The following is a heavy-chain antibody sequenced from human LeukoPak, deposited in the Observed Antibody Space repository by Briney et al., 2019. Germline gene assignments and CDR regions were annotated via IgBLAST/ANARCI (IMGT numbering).Heavy chain of an antibody. CDR2: ISGSGGST. Sequence: PGGSLRLSCAASGFTFSSYAMSWVRQAPGKGLEWVSAISGSGGSTYYADPVKGRFTISRDNSKNTLYLQMNSLRAEDTAVYYCAKDGLGYCSGGSCWPFDYWGQGTLVTVSS. V-gene: IGHV3-23*01. CDR1: GFTFSSYA. CDR3: AKDGLGYCSGGSCWPFDY. D-gene: IGHD2-15*01. J-gene: IGHJ4*02.